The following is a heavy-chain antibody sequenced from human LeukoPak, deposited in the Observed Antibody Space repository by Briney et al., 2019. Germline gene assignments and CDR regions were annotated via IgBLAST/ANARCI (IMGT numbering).Heavy chain of an antibody. CDR1: GGSISSGSYY. D-gene: IGHD2-2*01. CDR3: ARDNQLTGFYYYIDV. CDR2: IYTSGST. J-gene: IGHJ6*03. Sequence: PSETLSLTCTVSGGSISSGSYYWSWIRQPAGKGLEWIGRIYTSGSTNYNPSLKSQVTISVDTSKNQFSLKLSSVTAADTAVYYCARDNQLTGFYYYIDVWGKGTTVTVSS. V-gene: IGHV4-61*02.